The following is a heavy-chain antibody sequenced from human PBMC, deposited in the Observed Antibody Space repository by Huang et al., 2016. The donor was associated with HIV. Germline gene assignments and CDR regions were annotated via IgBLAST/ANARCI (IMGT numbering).Heavy chain of an antibody. J-gene: IGHJ3*02. V-gene: IGHV3-74*03. CDR3: ARHRSSGGVEEAFDI. CDR1: GFTFSSYW. D-gene: IGHD2-8*02. CDR2: INNDGSIT. Sequence: EVQLVESGGGLVQPGGSLRLSCAASGFTFSSYWMHWVRPAPGKGLVWRSRINNDGSITTYADSVKGRITISRDNARNTMYLQMTTLSAGDTAVYYCARHRSSGGVEEAFDIWGPGTLVTVAS.